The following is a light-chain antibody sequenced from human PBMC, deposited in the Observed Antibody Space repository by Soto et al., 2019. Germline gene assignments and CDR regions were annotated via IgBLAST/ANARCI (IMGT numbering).Light chain of an antibody. Sequence: QSALTQPPSASGSPGQSVAISCTGTSSDVGGYNYVSWYQHHPGKAPKLVIFEVSKRPSGVPDRFSGSKSGNTASLTVSGLQAEDEADYYCTSYAHGDNWVFGGGTKLTVL. V-gene: IGLV2-8*01. CDR1: SSDVGGYNY. CDR3: TSYAHGDNWV. CDR2: EVS. J-gene: IGLJ3*02.